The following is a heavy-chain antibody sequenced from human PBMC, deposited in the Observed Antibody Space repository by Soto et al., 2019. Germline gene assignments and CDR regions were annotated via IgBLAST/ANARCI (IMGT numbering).Heavy chain of an antibody. CDR2: ISYDGSNK. CDR3: AKMFWVVPAAQSIAARGRGV. CDR1: GITFSSYG. J-gene: IGHJ6*02. V-gene: IGHV3-30*18. Sequence: PRLFCAASGITFSSYGMHWVRQAPGKELEWVAVISYDGSNKYYADSVKGRFTISRDNSKNTLYLKMNSLRAEDTAVYYCAKMFWVVPAAQSIAARGRGVCGQGTTGTGSS. D-gene: IGHD6-6*01.